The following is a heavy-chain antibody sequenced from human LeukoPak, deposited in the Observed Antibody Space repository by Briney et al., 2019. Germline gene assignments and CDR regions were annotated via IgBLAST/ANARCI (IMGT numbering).Heavy chain of an antibody. Sequence: SETLSLTCIVSGYSITSGYYWGWIRQPPGKGLEWIGYIYYSGSTNYNPSLKSRVTISVDTSKNQFSLKLNSVTAADTAVYYCARAISWDWYFDYWGQGTLVTVSS. CDR2: IYYSGST. CDR3: ARAISWDWYFDY. CDR1: GYSITSGYY. V-gene: IGHV4-61*01. D-gene: IGHD3-3*02. J-gene: IGHJ4*02.